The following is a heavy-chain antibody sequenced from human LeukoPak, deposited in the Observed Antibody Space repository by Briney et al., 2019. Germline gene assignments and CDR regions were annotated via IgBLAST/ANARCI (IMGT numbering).Heavy chain of an antibody. D-gene: IGHD2-2*01. CDR2: FKSKTDGGAT. Sequence: GGSLRLSCVASGFTFSEFTFSNAWMSWVRQAPGKGLGWVGRFKSKTDGGATDYAAPVKGRFTISRDVSKTTLFLQMNSLKTEDTAVYYCTADNCGSTSCYAHYWGQGTLVTVSS. CDR1: GFTFSEFTFSNAW. CDR3: TADNCGSTSCYAHY. V-gene: IGHV3-15*01. J-gene: IGHJ4*02.